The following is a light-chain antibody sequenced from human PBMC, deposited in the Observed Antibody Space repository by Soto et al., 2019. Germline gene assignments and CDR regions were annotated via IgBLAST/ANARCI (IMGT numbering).Light chain of an antibody. CDR2: GAS. V-gene: IGKV3-20*01. CDR3: QQYGRSPFT. J-gene: IGKJ3*01. Sequence: EIVLTQSPGTLSLSPGEIATLSFSASQSVSSSYLAWYQQKPGQAPRLLIYGASSRATGIPGRFSGSGSGTDFTLTISRLEPEDFAVYYCQQYGRSPFTFGPGTKVDIK. CDR1: QSVSSSY.